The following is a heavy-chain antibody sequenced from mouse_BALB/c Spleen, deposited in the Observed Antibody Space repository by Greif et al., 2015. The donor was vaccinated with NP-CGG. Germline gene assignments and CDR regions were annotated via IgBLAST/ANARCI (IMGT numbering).Heavy chain of an antibody. CDR1: GFNIKDTY. D-gene: IGHD3-1*01. Sequence: EVQLQQSGAELVKPGASVKLSCTASGFNIKDTYMHWVKQRPEQGLEWIGRIDPANGNTKYDPKFQGKATITADTSSNTAYLQLSSLTSEDTAVYHCARARPYYAMDYWGQGTSVTVSS. CDR2: IDPANGNT. CDR3: ARARPYYAMDY. J-gene: IGHJ4*01. V-gene: IGHV14-3*02.